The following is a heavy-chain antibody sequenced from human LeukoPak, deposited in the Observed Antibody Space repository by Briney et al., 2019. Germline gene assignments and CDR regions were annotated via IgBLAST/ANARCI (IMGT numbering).Heavy chain of an antibody. CDR1: GFTFSNYW. J-gene: IGHJ4*02. CDR2: IKEDGSKM. D-gene: IGHD4-17*01. Sequence: GGSLRLSWAASGFTFSNYWMNWVRQAPGKGLEWVANIKEDGSKMYYVDSVKGRFTISRDNAKNLLYLQMNSLRVEDSAVYYCASQSYGLFDRWGQGTLVTVSS. CDR3: ASQSYGLFDR. V-gene: IGHV3-7*03.